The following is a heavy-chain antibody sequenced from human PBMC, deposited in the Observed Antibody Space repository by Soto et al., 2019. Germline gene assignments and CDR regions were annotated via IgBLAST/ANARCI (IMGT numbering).Heavy chain of an antibody. CDR2: ISYSGST. Sequence: SETLSLTCTVSGGSISSYYWSWIRQPPGKGLEWIGYISYSGSTNYNPSLKSRVTISVDTSKNQFSLKLSSVTAADTAVYYCARAYSSSWYQNFLDCWGQGTLVTVSS. CDR1: GGSISSYY. V-gene: IGHV4-59*01. CDR3: ARAYSSSWYQNFLDC. D-gene: IGHD6-13*01. J-gene: IGHJ4*02.